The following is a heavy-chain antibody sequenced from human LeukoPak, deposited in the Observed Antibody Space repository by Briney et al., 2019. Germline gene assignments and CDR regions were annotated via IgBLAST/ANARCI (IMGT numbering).Heavy chain of an antibody. D-gene: IGHD4-17*01. CDR3: ARLPAVTTEPFDY. CDR1: GYSFTSYW. J-gene: IGHJ4*02. CDR2: IYPGDSDT. Sequence: GESLKISCKGSGYSFTSYWIGWVRQMPGKGLEWMGIIYPGDSDTRYSPSFQGQATTSADKSISTAYLQWSRLKASDTAMYYCARLPAVTTEPFDYCGQGTLVTVSS. V-gene: IGHV5-51*01.